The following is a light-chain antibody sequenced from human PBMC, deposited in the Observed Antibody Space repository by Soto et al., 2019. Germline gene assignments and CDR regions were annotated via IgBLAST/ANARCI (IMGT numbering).Light chain of an antibody. Sequence: DIQMTQSPSSLSTSVGNRVTITCQASQDIGNYLNRYQQKPGKAPKLLIYDASNLETGVPSRFSGGGSGTDFTFTISSLQPEDIATYYCQHYYNLPLTFGGGTKVEIK. CDR3: QHYYNLPLT. CDR1: QDIGNY. CDR2: DAS. V-gene: IGKV1-33*01. J-gene: IGKJ4*01.